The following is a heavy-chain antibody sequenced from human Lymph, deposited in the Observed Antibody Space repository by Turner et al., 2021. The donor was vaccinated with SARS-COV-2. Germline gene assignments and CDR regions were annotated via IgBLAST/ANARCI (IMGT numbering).Heavy chain of an antibody. Sequence: EVQLVESGGGLVKPGGSLVLSCAAAGFTFSTYSMNWFRQAPGKWLEWISSISSSSSYIYYADSVKVRFTISRDDSKNSLYLQMNSLRAEDTAVYYCARDIPTTADYFDYWGQGTLVTVSS. V-gene: IGHV3-21*01. CDR2: ISSSSSYI. CDR3: ARDIPTTADYFDY. CDR1: GFTFSTYS. D-gene: IGHD4-17*01. J-gene: IGHJ4*02.